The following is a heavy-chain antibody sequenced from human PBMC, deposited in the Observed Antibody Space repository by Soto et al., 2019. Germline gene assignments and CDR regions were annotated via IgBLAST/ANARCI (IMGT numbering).Heavy chain of an antibody. Sequence: PGGSLRLSCAASGFTFGDYGMSWVRQAPGKGLEWVSTINGSGGSTRYADSVKGRFTISRDNSKNTLYLQMNSLRAEDTAVYYCAKDQGSSWYEIDYWGQGTLVTVSS. V-gene: IGHV3-23*01. J-gene: IGHJ4*02. CDR1: GFTFGDYG. CDR3: AKDQGSSWYEIDY. D-gene: IGHD6-13*01. CDR2: INGSGGST.